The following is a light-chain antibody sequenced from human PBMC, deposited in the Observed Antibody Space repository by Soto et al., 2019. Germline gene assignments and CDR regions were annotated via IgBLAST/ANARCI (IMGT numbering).Light chain of an antibody. J-gene: IGKJ5*01. V-gene: IGKV3-20*01. CDR2: GAS. CDR3: QQRAGSST. CDR1: QSVSNNY. Sequence: EIVLTQSPGTLSLSPGERATLSCWASQSVSNNYLAWYQQKPGQAPRLLIYGASNRATGIPARFSGSGSGTDVTLTLSSLEPEDFAVYYCQQRAGSSTFGQGTRLEIK.